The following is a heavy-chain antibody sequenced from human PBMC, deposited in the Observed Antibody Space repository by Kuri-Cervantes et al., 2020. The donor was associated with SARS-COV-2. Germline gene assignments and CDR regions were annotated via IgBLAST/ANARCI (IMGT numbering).Heavy chain of an antibody. CDR1: GYSISSSYY. J-gene: IGHJ5*02. D-gene: IGHD4-17*01. V-gene: IGHV4-38-2*01. CDR2: IYYSGST. CDR3: ARKRTTVTTFWFDP. Sequence: GSLRLSCAVSGYSISSSYYWGWIRQPPGKGLEWIGSIYYSGSTYYNPSLKSRVTISVDTSKNQFSLKLSSVTAADTAVYYCARKRTTVTTFWFDPWGQGTLVTVSS.